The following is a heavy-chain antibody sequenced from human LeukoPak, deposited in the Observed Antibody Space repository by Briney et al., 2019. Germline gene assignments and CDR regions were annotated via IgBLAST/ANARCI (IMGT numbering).Heavy chain of an antibody. CDR3: AAVYGSGSLSGGDY. D-gene: IGHD3-10*01. Sequence: ASVKVSCKASGYTFTSYDINWVRQATGQGLEWMGWMNPNSGNTGYAQKFQGRVTITRDMSTSTAYMELSSLRSEDTAVYYCAAVYGSGSLSGGDYWGQGTLVTVSS. CDR2: MNPNSGNT. V-gene: IGHV1-8*01. J-gene: IGHJ4*02. CDR1: GYTFTSYD.